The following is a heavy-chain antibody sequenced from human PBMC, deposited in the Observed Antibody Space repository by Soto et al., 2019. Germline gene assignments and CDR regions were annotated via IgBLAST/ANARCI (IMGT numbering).Heavy chain of an antibody. CDR1: GGTFSSYT. Sequence: QVQLVQSGAEVQKPGSSVKVSCKASGGTFSSYTISWVRQAPGQGLEWMGRIIPILGIANYAQKFQGRVTITADKSTSTAYLELSSFSSEDTAVYYCAVFPGIAAAGTENWFDPWGQGTLVTVSS. J-gene: IGHJ5*02. V-gene: IGHV1-69*02. CDR3: AVFPGIAAAGTENWFDP. CDR2: IIPILGIA. D-gene: IGHD6-13*01.